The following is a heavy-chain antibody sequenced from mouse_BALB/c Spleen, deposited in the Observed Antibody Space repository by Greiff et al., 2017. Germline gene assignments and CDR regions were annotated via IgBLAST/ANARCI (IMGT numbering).Heavy chain of an antibody. CDR1: GYSITSDYA. J-gene: IGHJ2*01. CDR3: ARGDYYGYPDY. Sequence: EVKLQESGPGLVKPSQSLSLTCTVTGYSITSDYAWNWIRQFPGNKLEWMGYISYSGSTSYNPSLKSRISITRDTSKNQFFLQLNSVTTEDTATYYCARGDYYGYPDYWGQGTTLTVSS. V-gene: IGHV3-2*02. CDR2: ISYSGST. D-gene: IGHD1-2*01.